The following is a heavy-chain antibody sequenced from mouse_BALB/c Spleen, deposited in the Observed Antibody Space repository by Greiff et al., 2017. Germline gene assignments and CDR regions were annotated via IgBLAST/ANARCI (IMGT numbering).Heavy chain of an antibody. D-gene: IGHD2-1*01. V-gene: IGHV3-6*02. CDR2: ISYDGSN. CDR1: GYSITSGYY. CDR3: AREDYGNYVAWFAY. Sequence: EVQVVESGPGLVKPSQSLSLTCSVTGYSITSGYYWNWIRQFPGNKLEWMGYISYDGSNNYNPSLKNRISITRDTSKNQFFLKLNSVTTEDTATYYCAREDYGNYVAWFAYWGQGTLVTVSA. J-gene: IGHJ3*01.